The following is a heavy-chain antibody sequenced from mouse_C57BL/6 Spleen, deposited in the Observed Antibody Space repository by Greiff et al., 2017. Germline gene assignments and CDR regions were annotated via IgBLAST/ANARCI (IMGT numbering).Heavy chain of an antibody. J-gene: IGHJ4*01. CDR1: GYAFSSSW. V-gene: IGHV1-82*01. CDR2: IYPGDGDT. CDR3: ATGYAMDY. Sequence: QVQLKESGPELVKPGASVKISCKASGYAFSSSWMNWVKQRPGKGLEWIGRIYPGDGDTNYNGKFKGKATLTADKSSSTAYMQLSSLTSEDSAVYFCATGYAMDYWGQGTSVTVSS.